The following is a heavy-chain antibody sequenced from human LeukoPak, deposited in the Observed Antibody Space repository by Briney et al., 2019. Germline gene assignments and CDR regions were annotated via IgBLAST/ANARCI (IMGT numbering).Heavy chain of an antibody. CDR3: AREIMSSVGYFDY. CDR1: GASISSDHYS. CDR2: TYHGGSP. V-gene: IGHV4-30-2*01. Sequence: SETLSLTCAVSGASISSDHYSWSWIRQPPGRGLEWIGYTYHGGSPYYNPSLKSRVTISVDRSKNQLSLKLSSVTAADTAVYYCAREIMSSVGYFDYWGQGILVTVSS. D-gene: IGHD2-8*01. J-gene: IGHJ4*02.